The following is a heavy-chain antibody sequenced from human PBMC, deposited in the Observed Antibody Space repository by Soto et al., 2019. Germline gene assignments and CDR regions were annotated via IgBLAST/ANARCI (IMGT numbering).Heavy chain of an antibody. D-gene: IGHD1-26*01. CDR2: IYNSGSS. Sequence: QVQLQESGPGVVEPSQTLSLTCTASGGSINNNGYFWRWIRQPPGSGLEGIGHIYNSGSSYRNPSLKSRLTRSVDTSKNQFSLKLSAVTAAATAVYYCARGPSGDKVDYWCQGTLGTVSS. J-gene: IGHJ4*02. V-gene: IGHV4-30-4*01. CDR1: GGSINNNGYF. CDR3: ARGPSGDKVDY.